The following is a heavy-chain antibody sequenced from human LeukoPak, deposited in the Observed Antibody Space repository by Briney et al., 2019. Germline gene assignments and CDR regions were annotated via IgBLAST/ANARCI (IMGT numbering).Heavy chain of an antibody. J-gene: IGHJ6*02. Sequence: GTSVRVSCKASGFTFTRSAMQWVRQARGQRLEWIGWIVVGSGNTNYAQKFQERVAITRDMSTSTAYMELSSLRSEDTAVYYCAADYGGNSGYYGMDVWGQGTTVTVSS. D-gene: IGHD4-23*01. CDR3: AADYGGNSGYYGMDV. CDR1: GFTFTRSA. V-gene: IGHV1-58*02. CDR2: IVVGSGNT.